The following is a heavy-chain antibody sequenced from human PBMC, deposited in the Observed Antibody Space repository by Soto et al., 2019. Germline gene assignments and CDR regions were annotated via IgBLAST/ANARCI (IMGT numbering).Heavy chain of an antibody. J-gene: IGHJ3*02. Sequence: SETLSLTCTVSGGSISTYYWNWIRQSPGTGLEWIGYLYRTGSTHYNPSRNGRVAISLDTSRNKFSLKLNSGTAADTAVYFWARQIGDDSCDSWGQGTMVSVSS. CDR3: ARQIGDDSCDS. CDR2: LYRTGST. CDR1: GGSISTYY. V-gene: IGHV4-59*01. D-gene: IGHD3-3*01.